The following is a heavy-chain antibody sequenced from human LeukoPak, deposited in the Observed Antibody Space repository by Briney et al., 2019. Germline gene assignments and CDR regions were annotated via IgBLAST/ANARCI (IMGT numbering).Heavy chain of an antibody. J-gene: IGHJ6*03. CDR3: ARLYSMYYYMDV. Sequence: SETLSLTCTVSGGSLSSSSYCWGWIRQPPGKGLEWIGSIFYSGSTYYNPSLKSRVTISVDTSKNQVAQKLSSVTAADTAVYYCARLYSMYYYMDVWGKGTTVTVSS. V-gene: IGHV4-39*01. D-gene: IGHD2-15*01. CDR2: IFYSGST. CDR1: GGSLSSSSYC.